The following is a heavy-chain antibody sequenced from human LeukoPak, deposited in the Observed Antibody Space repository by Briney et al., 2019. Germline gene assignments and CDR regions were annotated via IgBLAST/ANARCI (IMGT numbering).Heavy chain of an antibody. CDR1: GYSISSGYF. CDR3: ARMFRSSWYINWFDP. J-gene: IGHJ5*02. CDR2: IYHSGST. D-gene: IGHD6-13*01. Sequence: PSETLSLTCSVSGYSISSGYFWGWIRQPPGKGLEWIGSIYHSGSTSYNPSLESRLTISVDTSKNQFSLKLNFVTAADTAMYYCARMFRSSWYINWFDPWGQGTLVTVSS. V-gene: IGHV4-38-2*01.